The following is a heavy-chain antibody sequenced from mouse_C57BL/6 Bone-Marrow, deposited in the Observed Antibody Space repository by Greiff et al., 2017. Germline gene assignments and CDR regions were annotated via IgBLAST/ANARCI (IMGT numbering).Heavy chain of an antibody. CDR2: IDPSDSYT. D-gene: IGHD1-1*01. CDR1: GYTFTSYW. J-gene: IGHJ4*01. CDR3: APITTVVAPSYAMDY. Sequence: QVQLKQPGAELVKPGASVKLSCKASGYTFTSYWMQWVKQRPGQGLEWIGEIDPSDSYTNYNQKFKGKATLTVDTSSSTAYMQLSSLTSEDSAVYYCAPITTVVAPSYAMDYWGQGTSVTVSS. V-gene: IGHV1-50*01.